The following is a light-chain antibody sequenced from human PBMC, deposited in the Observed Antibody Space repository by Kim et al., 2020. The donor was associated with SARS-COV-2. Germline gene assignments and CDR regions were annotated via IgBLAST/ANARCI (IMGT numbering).Light chain of an antibody. CDR1: NNDIGIYNY. CDR3: SSYTTTSSWV. V-gene: IGLV2-14*03. J-gene: IGLJ3*02. Sequence: QSALTQPASVSGSPGQSIIISCIGTNNDIGIYNYVSWYKQDPDKAPKLIIFDVNNRPSGISDRFSGSKSGNTASLTISGLQAEDEADYHCSSYTTTSSWVFGGGTQLTVL. CDR2: DVN.